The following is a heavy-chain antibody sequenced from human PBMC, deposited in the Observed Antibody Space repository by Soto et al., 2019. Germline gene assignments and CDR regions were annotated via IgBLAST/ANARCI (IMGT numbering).Heavy chain of an antibody. CDR2: ISPYTGNT. CDR1: GCIFVNYG. Sequence: QVQLVQSGDEVKKPGASVKVSCKASGCIFVNYGIAWVRQAPGQGLEWMGWISPYTGNTHSATKVQGRLTMTTDTSTSTAYMDLGSLTSDDTAVYYCVMVDNYVTPTPQDVWGQGTTVTVSS. J-gene: IGHJ6*02. CDR3: VMVDNYVTPTPQDV. V-gene: IGHV1-18*01. D-gene: IGHD3-16*01.